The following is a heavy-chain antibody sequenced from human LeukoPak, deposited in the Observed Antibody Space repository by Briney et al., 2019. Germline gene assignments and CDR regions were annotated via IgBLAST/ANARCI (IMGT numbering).Heavy chain of an antibody. CDR3: ARGLGSPSDY. D-gene: IGHD6-19*01. V-gene: IGHV4-4*07. CDR1: GGSISSYY. J-gene: IGHJ4*02. Sequence: SETLSLTCSVSGGSISSYYWSWIRQPAGKGLEWIGRIYTGGSSNYNPSLNRRVTMSVDTSKKQFSLKLSSVTAADTAVYYCARGLGSPSDYWGQGTLVTVSS. CDR2: IYTGGSS.